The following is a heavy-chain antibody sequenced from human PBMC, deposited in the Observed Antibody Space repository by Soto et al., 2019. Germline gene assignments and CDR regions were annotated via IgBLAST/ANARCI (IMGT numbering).Heavy chain of an antibody. CDR2: VYPSDSDV. J-gene: IGHJ4*02. Sequence: PGESLKISCQGSGYRFTGSWIGWVRQMPGKGLEWLGNVYPSDSDVRYSPSFEGRVTISADNSINTAYLHLLNLKASDTAIYYCTKGATSPFDYWGPGTLVTVSS. V-gene: IGHV5-51*01. D-gene: IGHD3-16*01. CDR1: GYRFTGSW. CDR3: TKGATSPFDY.